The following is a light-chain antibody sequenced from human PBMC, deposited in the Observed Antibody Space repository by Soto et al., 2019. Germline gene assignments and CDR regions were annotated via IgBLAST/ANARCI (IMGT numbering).Light chain of an antibody. J-gene: IGLJ1*01. Sequence: QSVLTQPPSVSEAPGQRVTISCTGSSSNIGAGYEAHWYQQVPGTAPKLLIYENNNRPSGVPDRFSASKSGTSASLAITGLQAEDEAESYCQSYDSSLSGYVFGTGTKVTVL. CDR3: QSYDSSLSGYV. CDR2: ENN. CDR1: SSNIGAGYE. V-gene: IGLV1-40*01.